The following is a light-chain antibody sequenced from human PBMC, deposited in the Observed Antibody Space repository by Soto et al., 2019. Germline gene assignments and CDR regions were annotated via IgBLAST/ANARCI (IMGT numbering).Light chain of an antibody. CDR2: GAS. Sequence: EIVLTQSPGTLSLSPGDRATLSCRASQSVGSNYLAWYQQKPGQAPRLLIYGASSRATGIPDRFSGSGSGTDFTLTISRLEPEDFAVYYCQQYGGSPWTFGQGTKVDI. CDR1: QSVGSNY. CDR3: QQYGGSPWT. V-gene: IGKV3-20*01. J-gene: IGKJ1*01.